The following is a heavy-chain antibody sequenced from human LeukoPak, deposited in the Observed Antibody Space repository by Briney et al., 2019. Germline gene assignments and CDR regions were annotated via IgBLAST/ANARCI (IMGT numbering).Heavy chain of an antibody. D-gene: IGHD6-13*01. Sequence: PGGSLRLSCAASGFMFSSYWMSWVRQAPGKGLEWVADIKEDGSEKSYVDSVKGRFTISRDNAKNSLYLQMNSLRAEDTALYYCAKRSAAGTVGYFDYWGQGSLVTVSS. CDR2: IKEDGSEK. CDR1: GFMFSSYW. CDR3: AKRSAAGTVGYFDY. J-gene: IGHJ4*02. V-gene: IGHV3-7*03.